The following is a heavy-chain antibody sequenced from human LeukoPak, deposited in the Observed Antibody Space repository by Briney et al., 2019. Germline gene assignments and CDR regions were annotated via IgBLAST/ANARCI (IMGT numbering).Heavy chain of an antibody. D-gene: IGHD6-19*01. J-gene: IGHJ4*02. CDR3: AKGSISGWYRTALDY. CDR2: IYSCGST. V-gene: IGHV3-66*03. CDR1: GFTVSSNY. Sequence: PGGSLRLSCAASGFTVSSNYMSWVRQAPGKGLEWVSVIYSCGSTYYADSVKGRFTISRDNSKNTLYLQMNSLRAEDTAVYYCAKGSISGWYRTALDYWGQGTLVTVSS.